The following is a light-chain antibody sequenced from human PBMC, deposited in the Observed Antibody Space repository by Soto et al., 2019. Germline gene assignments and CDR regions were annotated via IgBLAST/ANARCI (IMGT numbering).Light chain of an antibody. CDR3: MQTTQSPLT. V-gene: IGKV2-24*01. J-gene: IGKJ4*02. CDR1: QSLVHSDGNPY. Sequence: DIVLTQTPLSSPVTLGQPASISCRSSQSLVHSDGNPYLNWLQQRPGQPPRLLIYEVSNRSSGVPDRFSGSGAGTDFTLEISRVEAEDVGVYYCMQTTQSPLTFGGGTKVEIK. CDR2: EVS.